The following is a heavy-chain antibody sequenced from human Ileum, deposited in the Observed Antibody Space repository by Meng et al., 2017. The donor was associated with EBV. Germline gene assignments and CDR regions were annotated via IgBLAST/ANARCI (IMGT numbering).Heavy chain of an antibody. CDR1: GYPFINHD. CDR3: ARGSGAGGRDWFDP. CDR2: MNSYTGNA. Sequence: QVQLCESCAEVSKPGALGKVSCKASGYPFINHDINWVRQAAGQGLESIGWMNSYTGNAGYAQKFRGRVTMTRDTSINTAYLEVISLTSEDTAVYYCARGSGAGGRDWFDPWGQGTLVTVSS. D-gene: IGHD3-16*01. V-gene: IGHV1-8*01. J-gene: IGHJ5*02.